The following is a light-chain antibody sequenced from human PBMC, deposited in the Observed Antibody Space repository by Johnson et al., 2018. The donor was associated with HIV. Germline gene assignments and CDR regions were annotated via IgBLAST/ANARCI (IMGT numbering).Light chain of an antibody. Sequence: QPVLTQPPSVSAAPGQKVTISCSGSSSNIGNNYVSWYQQLPGTAPKLLIYDNNKRPSGIPDRFSGSKSGTSATLGITGLQTGAEADYYCGTWDSSLGVFGTGTKVTVL. CDR3: GTWDSSLGV. CDR1: SSNIGNNY. J-gene: IGLJ1*01. CDR2: DNN. V-gene: IGLV1-51*01.